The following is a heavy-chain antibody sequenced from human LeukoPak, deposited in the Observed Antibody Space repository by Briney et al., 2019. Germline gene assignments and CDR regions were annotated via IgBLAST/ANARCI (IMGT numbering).Heavy chain of an antibody. V-gene: IGHV4-4*07. J-gene: IGHJ4*02. Sequence: SETLSLTCTVSGGSISSYYWSWIRQPAGKGLEWIGRIYTSGSTNYNPSLKSRVSISVDTSKNQFSLKLSSVTAADTAVYYCARRAGYSIGWPLYYFDYWGQGTLVTVSS. CDR2: IYTSGST. D-gene: IGHD6-19*01. CDR3: ARRAGYSIGWPLYYFDY. CDR1: GGSISSYY.